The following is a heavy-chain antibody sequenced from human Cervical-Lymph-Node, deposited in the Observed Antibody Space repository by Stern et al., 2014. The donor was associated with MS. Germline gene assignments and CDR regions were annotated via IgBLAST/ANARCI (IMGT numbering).Heavy chain of an antibody. CDR2: IYWDDDK. V-gene: IGHV2-5*02. D-gene: IGHD3-16*01. CDR1: GFSLTSGDVG. CDR3: ARILGDLRSPIDV. Sequence: QVTLRESGPTLVQPTQTLTLTCSFSGFSLTSGDVGVGWIRQPPGEALEWLAVIYWDDDKRYNPSLKSRLAITKDTSKNQAVLTMSTMDPVDTGTYYCARILGDLRSPIDVWGQGTLVTVSS. J-gene: IGHJ3*01.